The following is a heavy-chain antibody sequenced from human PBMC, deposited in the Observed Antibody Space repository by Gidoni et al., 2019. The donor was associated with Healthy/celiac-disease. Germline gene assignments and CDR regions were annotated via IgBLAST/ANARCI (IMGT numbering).Heavy chain of an antibody. Sequence: EVQLLESGGGLVQPGGSLRLSCAASGFTFSSYAMSWVRQAPGKGLEWVSAISGSGGSTYYADSVKGRFTISRDNSKNTLYLQMNSLRAEDTAVYYCAKAWMPAAPPRGWFDPWGQGTLVTVSS. CDR1: GFTFSSYA. CDR3: AKAWMPAAPPRGWFDP. V-gene: IGHV3-23*01. D-gene: IGHD6-13*01. CDR2: ISGSGGST. J-gene: IGHJ5*02.